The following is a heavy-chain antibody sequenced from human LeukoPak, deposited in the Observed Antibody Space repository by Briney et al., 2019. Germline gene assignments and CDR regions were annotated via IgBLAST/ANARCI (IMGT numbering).Heavy chain of an antibody. J-gene: IGHJ1*01. CDR1: GGSISSSSYY. CDR3: ARDDSSGYIYFQH. CDR2: IYYSGNT. Sequence: PSETLSLTCTVSGGSISSSSYYWGWIRQPPGKGLEWIGNIYYSGNTYYNPSLRSRVTISADTSKNQFSLKLSSVTAADTAVYYCARDDSSGYIYFQHWGQGTLVTVSS. V-gene: IGHV4-39*07. D-gene: IGHD3-22*01.